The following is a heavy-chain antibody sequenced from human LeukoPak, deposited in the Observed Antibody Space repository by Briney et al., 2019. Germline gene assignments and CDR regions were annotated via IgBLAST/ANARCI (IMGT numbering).Heavy chain of an antibody. D-gene: IGHD4-11*01. V-gene: IGHV3-23*01. Sequence: GGSLRLSCAASGFTFSSYAMGWVRQAPGKGLEWVSSIKGVGGDPFYADSVRGRFTISRDNSKNTLYLQLNSLRAEDTAVYFCAKGGHDYNPFYCWGQGALVTVSS. CDR1: GFTFSSYA. CDR2: IKGVGGDP. J-gene: IGHJ4*02. CDR3: AKGGHDYNPFYC.